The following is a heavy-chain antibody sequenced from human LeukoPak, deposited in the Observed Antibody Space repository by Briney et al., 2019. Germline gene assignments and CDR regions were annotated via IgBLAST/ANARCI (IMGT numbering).Heavy chain of an antibody. D-gene: IGHD6-19*01. V-gene: IGHV1-24*01. J-gene: IGHJ5*02. CDR1: GYTLTELS. Sequence: ASVKVSCKVSGYTLTELSMHWVRQAPGKGLEWMGGFDPEDGETIYAQKFQGRVTMTEDTSTDTAYMELSSLRSEDTAVYYCATGGVAGRWFDPWGQGTLVTVSS. CDR2: FDPEDGET. CDR3: ATGGVAGRWFDP.